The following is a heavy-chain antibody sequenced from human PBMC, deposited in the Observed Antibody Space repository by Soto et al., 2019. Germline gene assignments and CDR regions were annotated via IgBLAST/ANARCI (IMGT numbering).Heavy chain of an antibody. CDR3: ARAGSENDY. CDR2: IKKDGSER. Sequence: EVQVVESGGGLVQPGGSLRLSCEASGFTFSNWWMSWVRQAPGKGLEWVANIKKDGSERNYVESVKGRFTISRDNAKNSLYLQLNSLRAEDTAMYYCARAGSENDYWGQGTLVTVSS. V-gene: IGHV3-7*05. J-gene: IGHJ4*02. CDR1: GFTFSNWW. D-gene: IGHD3-10*01.